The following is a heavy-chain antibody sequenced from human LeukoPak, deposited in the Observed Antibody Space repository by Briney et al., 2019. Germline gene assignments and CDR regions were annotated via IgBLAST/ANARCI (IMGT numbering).Heavy chain of an antibody. CDR3: VRDVWGDRDGFFEY. D-gene: IGHD2-21*01. Sequence: PGGSLRLSCAASGFTFSRYWMHWVRQAPGKGLMWVSRISPDGSTTLYADSVKGRFTISRDNAKNTLYLQMNSLRAEDTAVYYCVRDVWGDRDGFFEYWGQGTLVTVSS. J-gene: IGHJ4*02. CDR1: GFTFSRYW. CDR2: ISPDGSTT. V-gene: IGHV3-74*03.